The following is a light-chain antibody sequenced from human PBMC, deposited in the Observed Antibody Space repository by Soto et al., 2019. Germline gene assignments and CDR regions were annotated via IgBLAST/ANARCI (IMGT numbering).Light chain of an antibody. CDR3: QQYGDSIT. Sequence: EIVLTQSPGTLSLAPGERATLSCRASQSVDTNYLAWYQQKPGQAPRLLIYGASSRATGIPDRFRGSGSGTDFTLTITRLEPEDFAVYHCQQYGDSITFXGGPKADIK. V-gene: IGKV3-20*01. CDR1: QSVDTNY. J-gene: IGKJ4*01. CDR2: GAS.